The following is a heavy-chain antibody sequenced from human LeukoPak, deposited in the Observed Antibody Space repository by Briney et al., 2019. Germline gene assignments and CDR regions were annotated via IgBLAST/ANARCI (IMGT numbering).Heavy chain of an antibody. V-gene: IGHV3-30*04. CDR1: GFTFSSYA. CDR2: ISYDGSNK. D-gene: IGHD3-10*01. CDR3: ARDPGHYGSGSYYKVIWYYFDY. Sequence: TGGSLRLSCAASGFTFSSYAMHWVRQAPGKGLEWVAVISYDGSNKYYADSVKGRFTIPRDNSKNTLYLQMNSLRAEDTAVYYCARDPGHYGSGSYYKVIWYYFDYWGQGTLVTVSS. J-gene: IGHJ4*02.